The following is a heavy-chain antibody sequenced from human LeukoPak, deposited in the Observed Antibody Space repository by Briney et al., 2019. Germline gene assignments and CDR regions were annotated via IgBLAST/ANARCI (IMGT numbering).Heavy chain of an antibody. Sequence: SETLSLTCTVSGGSISSYYWSWIRQPPGKGLEWIRYIYYSGSTKYNPSLKSRVTISVDTSKNQFSLKLNSVTAADTAVYYCARNHGGWFDSWGQGTLVTVSS. J-gene: IGHJ5*01. CDR2: IYYSGST. V-gene: IGHV4-59*01. CDR1: GGSISSYY. D-gene: IGHD4-23*01. CDR3: ARNHGGWFDS.